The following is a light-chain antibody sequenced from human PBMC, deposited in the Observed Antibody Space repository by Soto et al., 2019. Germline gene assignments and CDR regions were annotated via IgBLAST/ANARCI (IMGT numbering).Light chain of an antibody. CDR2: EVS. Sequence: QSVPTQPASVSGSPGQSITISCTGTSSDVGSYDYVSWYQQHPGKAPKLIIQEVSYRPSGVSNRFSGSKSGNTASLTISGLQAEDEADYYCNSYTTSTTYVFGTGTKVTVL. J-gene: IGLJ1*01. CDR1: SSDVGSYDY. CDR3: NSYTTSTTYV. V-gene: IGLV2-14*01.